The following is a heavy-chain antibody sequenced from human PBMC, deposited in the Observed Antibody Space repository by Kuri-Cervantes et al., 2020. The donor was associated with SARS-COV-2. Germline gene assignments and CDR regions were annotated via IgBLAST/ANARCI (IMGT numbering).Heavy chain of an antibody. CDR1: GFTFSSYA. Sequence: GESLKISCAASGFTFSSYAMSWVRQAPGKGLEWVSAISGSGGSTYYADSVKGRFTISRDNSKNTLYLQMHSLRYEDTAVYYCAKGGRGATAYYMDVWGKGNTV. CDR3: AKGGRGATAYYMDV. D-gene: IGHD1-26*01. V-gene: IGHV3-23*01. CDR2: ISGSGGST. J-gene: IGHJ6*03.